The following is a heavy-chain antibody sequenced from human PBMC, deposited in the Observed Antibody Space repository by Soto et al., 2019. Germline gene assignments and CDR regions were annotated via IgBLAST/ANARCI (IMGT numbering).Heavy chain of an antibody. J-gene: IGHJ4*02. V-gene: IGHV4-31*03. CDR3: ARLSSYGHYSLDY. Sequence: SETLSLTCTVSGDSISSGNHYWSWIRQHPGKGLEWIGYIYYSGSLHYNPSLKSRVSISVDTSENQFSLKLNSVTAADTAVYYCARLSSYGHYSLDYWGQGTLVTVSS. CDR2: IYYSGSL. CDR1: GDSISSGNHY. D-gene: IGHD3-22*01.